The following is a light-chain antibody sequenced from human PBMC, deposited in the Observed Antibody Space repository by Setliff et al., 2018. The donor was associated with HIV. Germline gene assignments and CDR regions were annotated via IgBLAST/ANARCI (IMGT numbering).Light chain of an antibody. CDR3: CSYAGTYTYI. CDR2: DVS. CDR1: SSDVGAYNY. V-gene: IGLV2-11*01. J-gene: IGLJ1*01. Sequence: QSALTQPRSVSGSPGQSVTFSCTGSSSDVGAYNYVSWYQQHPGKAPKLIIYDVSKRPSGVPDRFSGSKSGDTASLTISGLQSEDEVDYYCCSYAGTYTYIFGTGTKVTVL.